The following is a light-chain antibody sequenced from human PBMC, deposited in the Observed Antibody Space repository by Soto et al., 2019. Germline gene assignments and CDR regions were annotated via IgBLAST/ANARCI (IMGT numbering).Light chain of an antibody. V-gene: IGLV1-44*01. CDR3: AAWDDSLNAL. CDR2: IND. Sequence: QSVLTQPPSASGTPGQRITISCSGSSSNIGDNPVNWYQQLPGAAPKLLIYINDQRPSGVPDRFSGSKSGTSASLAIIGLQPEDDADYYCAAWDDSLNALFGTGTKLTVL. J-gene: IGLJ1*01. CDR1: SSNIGDNP.